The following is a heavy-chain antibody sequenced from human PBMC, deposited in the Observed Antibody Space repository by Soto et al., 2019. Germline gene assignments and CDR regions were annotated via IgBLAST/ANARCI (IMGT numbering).Heavy chain of an antibody. CDR2: ISAYNGNT. CDR1: GYTFTSYG. J-gene: IGHJ4*02. V-gene: IGHV1-18*01. CDR3: AAPPPPYYYDSSGYYYLGY. Sequence: GASVKVSCKASGYTFTSYGISWVRQAPGQGLEWMGWISAYNGNTNYAQKLQGRVTMTTDTSTSTAYMELRSLRSDDTAVYYCAAPPPPYYYDSSGYYYLGYWGQGTLVTVSS. D-gene: IGHD3-22*01.